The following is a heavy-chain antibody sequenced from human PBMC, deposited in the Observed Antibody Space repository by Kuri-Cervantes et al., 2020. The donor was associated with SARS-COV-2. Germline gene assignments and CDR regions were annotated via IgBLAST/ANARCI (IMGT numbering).Heavy chain of an antibody. CDR2: ISGSGGST. Sequence: GESLKISCAASGFTFSSYAMSWVRQAPGKGLGWVSAISGSGGSTYYADSVKGRFTISRDNSKNTLYLQMNSLRAEDTVVYYCAKVINSGSWFDPWGQGTLVTVSS. CDR1: GFTFSSYA. V-gene: IGHV3-23*01. J-gene: IGHJ5*02. CDR3: AKVINSGSWFDP. D-gene: IGHD6-19*01.